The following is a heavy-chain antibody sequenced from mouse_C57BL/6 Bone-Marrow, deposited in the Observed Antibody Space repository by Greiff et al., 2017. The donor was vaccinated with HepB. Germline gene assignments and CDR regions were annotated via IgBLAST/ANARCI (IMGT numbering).Heavy chain of an antibody. J-gene: IGHJ4*01. V-gene: IGHV5-4*01. CDR1: GFTFSSYA. Sequence: EVQLVESGGGLVKPGGSLKLSCAASGFTFSSYAMSWVRQTPEKRLEWVATISDGGSYTYYPDNVKGRFTISRDNAKNNLYLQMSHLKSEDTAMYYCARDRAYGSSFYAMDYWGQGTSVTVSS. CDR2: ISDGGSYT. D-gene: IGHD1-1*01. CDR3: ARDRAYGSSFYAMDY.